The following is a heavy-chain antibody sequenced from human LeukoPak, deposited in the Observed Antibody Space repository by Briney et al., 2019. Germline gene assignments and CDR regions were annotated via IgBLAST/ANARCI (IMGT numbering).Heavy chain of an antibody. J-gene: IGHJ4*02. CDR3: AKAFRSCSSSSCYLNFDY. V-gene: IGHV3-23*01. Sequence: GGSLRLACAASGFTFSTYAMTWVRQAPGKGLEWVSTLIGYTGSTYYADSVKGRFTISRDNSENTLYLQMNSLRAEDTAVYYCAKAFRSCSSSSCYLNFDYWGQGTLVTVSS. CDR2: LIGYTGST. D-gene: IGHD2-2*01. CDR1: GFTFSTYA.